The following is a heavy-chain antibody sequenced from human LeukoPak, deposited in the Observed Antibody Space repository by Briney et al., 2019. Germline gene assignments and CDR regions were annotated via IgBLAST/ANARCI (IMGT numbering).Heavy chain of an antibody. CDR1: GGSISSSSYY. D-gene: IGHD6-19*01. V-gene: IGHV4-39*07. CDR2: IYYSGST. Sequence: SETLSLTCTVSGGSISSSSYYWGWIRQPPGKGLEWIGSIYYSGSTYYNPSLKSRVTISVDTSKNQFSLKLSSVTAADTALYYCARSPRIAVAGTVWFDPWGQGTLVTVSS. CDR3: ARSPRIAVAGTVWFDP. J-gene: IGHJ5*02.